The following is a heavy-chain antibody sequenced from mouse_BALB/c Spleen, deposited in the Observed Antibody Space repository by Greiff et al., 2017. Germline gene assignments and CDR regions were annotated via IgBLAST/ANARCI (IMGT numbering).Heavy chain of an antibody. CDR2: INPSSGYT. J-gene: IGHJ4*01. D-gene: IGHD1-1*01. Sequence: QVQLQQSGAELARPGASVKMSCKASGYTFTSYTMHWVKQRPGQGLEWIGYINPSSGYTNYNQKFKDKATLTADKSSSTAYMQLSSLTSEDSAVYYCARAYGSSYVYYAMDYWGQGTSVTVSS. CDR1: GYTFTSYT. V-gene: IGHV1-4*01. CDR3: ARAYGSSYVYYAMDY.